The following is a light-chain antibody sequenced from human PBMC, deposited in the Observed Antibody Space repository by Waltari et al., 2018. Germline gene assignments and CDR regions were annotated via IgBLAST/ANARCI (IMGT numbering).Light chain of an antibody. Sequence: EIVLTQSPATLSLSPGERATLSCRASQSVSSYLAWYQQKPGQAPRLLIYDTSKRVTGIPARFSGSGSGTAFTLTISSLEPEDFAVYYCQQRSNWPPYTFGQGTKLEIK. CDR3: QQRSNWPPYT. J-gene: IGKJ2*01. CDR1: QSVSSY. CDR2: DTS. V-gene: IGKV3-11*01.